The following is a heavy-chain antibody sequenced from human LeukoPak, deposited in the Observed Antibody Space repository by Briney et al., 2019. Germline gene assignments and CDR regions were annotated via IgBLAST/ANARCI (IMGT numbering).Heavy chain of an antibody. D-gene: IGHD5-12*01. V-gene: IGHV3-33*03. J-gene: IGHJ4*02. CDR2: IAYDGSRA. Sequence: GRSLRLSCAGSGFTFGGYGMDWFRQTPGKGLEWVAVIAYDGSRAFYADSVKGRFTISRDNSKNTMSVRMDDLRAEDTAVYCCTGYNNDHFDYWRQGTLVTVSS. CDR1: GFTFGGYG. CDR3: TGYNNDHFDY.